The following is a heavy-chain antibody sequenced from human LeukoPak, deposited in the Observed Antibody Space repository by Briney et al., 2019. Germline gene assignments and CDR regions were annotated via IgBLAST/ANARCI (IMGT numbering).Heavy chain of an antibody. CDR2: INPKTGAT. J-gene: IGHJ4*02. D-gene: IGHD6-19*01. CDR3: ARDRQWLVLVY. Sequence: ASVKVSCKASGYRLSDYYLHWLRQAPGQGLERMGWINPKTGATNYAQKFQGRVTMTRDTSIDTAYMEMNRLTSDDTAVYYCARDRQWLVLVYWGQGTLVTVSS. CDR1: GYRLSDYY. V-gene: IGHV1-2*02.